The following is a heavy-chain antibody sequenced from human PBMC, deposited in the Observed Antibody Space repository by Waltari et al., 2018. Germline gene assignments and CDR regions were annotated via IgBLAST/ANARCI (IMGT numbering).Heavy chain of an antibody. CDR2: INPNSGGT. J-gene: IGHJ5*02. CDR3: AKGDDDSSGYYYSVNWFDP. D-gene: IGHD3-22*01. CDR1: GYTFTGSY. V-gene: IGHV1-2*02. Sequence: QVQLVQSGAEVKKPGASVKVSCKASGYTFTGSYLHWVRQAPGPGLEWMGWINPNSGGTNDAQKFQGRVTMTRDTSISTAYMELSRLRSDDTAVYYCAKGDDDSSGYYYSVNWFDPWGQGTLVTVSS.